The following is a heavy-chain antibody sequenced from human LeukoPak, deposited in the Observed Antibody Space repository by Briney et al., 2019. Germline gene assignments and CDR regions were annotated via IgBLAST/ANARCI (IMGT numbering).Heavy chain of an antibody. Sequence: GESLKISCKGSGYSFTSYWIGWVRQMPGKGLEWMGIIYPGDSDTRYSPSFQGQVTISADKSISTAYLQWSSLKASDAAMYYCASPGGIAAALGYFHHWGQGTLVTVTS. J-gene: IGHJ1*01. D-gene: IGHD6-13*01. CDR2: IYPGDSDT. V-gene: IGHV5-51*01. CDR1: GYSFTSYW. CDR3: ASPGGIAAALGYFHH.